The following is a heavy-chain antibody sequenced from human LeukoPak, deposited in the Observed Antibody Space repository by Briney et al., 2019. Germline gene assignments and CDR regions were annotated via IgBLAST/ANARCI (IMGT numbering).Heavy chain of an antibody. V-gene: IGHV4-34*01. CDR1: GGSFSGYY. D-gene: IGHD1-7*01. J-gene: IGHJ4*02. CDR2: INHSGST. Sequence: SETLSLTCAVYGGSFSGYYWSWIRQPPGKGLEWIGEINHSGSTNYNPSLKGRLTISVDMSNNQFSLELSSVTAADTAVYYCARTQLHLEVRWSRDYWGQGTLVTVSS. CDR3: ARTQLHLEVRWSRDY.